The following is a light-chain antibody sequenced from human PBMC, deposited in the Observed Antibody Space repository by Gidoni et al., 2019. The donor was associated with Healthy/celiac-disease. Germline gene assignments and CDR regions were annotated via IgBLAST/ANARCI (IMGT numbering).Light chain of an antibody. J-gene: IGKJ1*01. CDR2: GAS. Sequence: EILLTQSPATLSVSPGERATLSCRASQSVSSNLAWYQQKPGQAPRLLIYGASTTATGIPPRFSGSGPGTEFTLTISSLQSEDFAVYYCQQYNNWPPWTFGQGTKVEIK. V-gene: IGKV3-15*01. CDR1: QSVSSN. CDR3: QQYNNWPPWT.